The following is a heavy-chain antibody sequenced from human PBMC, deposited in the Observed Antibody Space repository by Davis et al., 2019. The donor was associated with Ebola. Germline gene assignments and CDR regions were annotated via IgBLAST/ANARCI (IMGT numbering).Heavy chain of an antibody. V-gene: IGHV4-34*01. J-gene: IGHJ4*02. Sequence: MPSETLSLTCTVSGGSTNTYYWTWIRQSPGKGLEWIGEINHSGSTNYNPSLKSRVTISVDTSKNQFSLKLSSVTAADTAVYYCASQNGYSAEFDHWGQGTLVTVSS. CDR2: INHSGST. CDR3: ASQNGYSAEFDH. D-gene: IGHD1-26*01. CDR1: GGSTNTYY.